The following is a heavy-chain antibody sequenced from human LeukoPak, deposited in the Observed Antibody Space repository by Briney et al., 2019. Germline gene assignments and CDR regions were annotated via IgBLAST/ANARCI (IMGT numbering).Heavy chain of an antibody. CDR3: AREKFDS. Sequence: GGSLRLSCAASGFAFSNFAMSWVRQAPGKGLEWVAVVSYEGTIKYYTDSAKGRFTISRDNSNNVISLQMNNLTTEDTATYYCAREKFDSWGQGTLVTVSP. V-gene: IGHV3-30*14. CDR1: GFAFSNFA. CDR2: VSYEGTIK. J-gene: IGHJ5*01.